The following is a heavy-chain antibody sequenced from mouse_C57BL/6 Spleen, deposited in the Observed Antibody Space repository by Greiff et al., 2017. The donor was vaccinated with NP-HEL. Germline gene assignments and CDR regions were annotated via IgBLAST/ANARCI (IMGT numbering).Heavy chain of an antibody. CDR1: GYTFTDYN. V-gene: IGHV1-18*01. CDR2: INPNNGGT. D-gene: IGHD1-1*02. Sequence: EVQLQQSGPELVKPGASVKIPCKASGYTFTDYNMDWVKQSHGKSLEWIGDINPNNGGTIYNQKFKGKATLTVDKSSSTAYMELRSLTSEDTAVYYWARRWKGYYAMDYWGQGTSVTVSS. CDR3: ARRWKGYYAMDY. J-gene: IGHJ4*01.